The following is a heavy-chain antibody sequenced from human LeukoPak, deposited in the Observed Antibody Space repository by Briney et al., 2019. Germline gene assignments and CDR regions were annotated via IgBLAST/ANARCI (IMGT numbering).Heavy chain of an antibody. CDR1: SGSISSNSYY. CDR2: IYYSGST. J-gene: IGHJ6*02. V-gene: IGHV4-39*07. CDR3: ARDWWLGSPSLQGYFYGLDV. Sequence: PSETLSLTCTVSSGSISSNSYYWAWIRQPPGKGLEWIGNIYYSGSTFYNPSLKSRVTISVDTSKNQFSLRLSSVTAADTAVYYCARDWWLGSPSLQGYFYGLDVWGHGTTVTVSS. D-gene: IGHD2-2*01.